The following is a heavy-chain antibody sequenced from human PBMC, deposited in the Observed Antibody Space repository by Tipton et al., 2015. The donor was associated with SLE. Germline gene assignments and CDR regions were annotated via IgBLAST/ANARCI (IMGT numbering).Heavy chain of an antibody. V-gene: IGHV4-59*08. D-gene: IGHD4-11*01. CDR2: IYYSGST. J-gene: IGHJ4*02. CDR1: GGSISSHY. Sequence: TLSLTCTVSGGSISSHYWSWIRQPPGKGLEWIGYIYYSGSTNYNPSLKSRVTISVDTSKNQFSLKLSSVTAADTAVYYCARGYSATYFDNWGQGMLVTVSS. CDR3: ARGYSATYFDN.